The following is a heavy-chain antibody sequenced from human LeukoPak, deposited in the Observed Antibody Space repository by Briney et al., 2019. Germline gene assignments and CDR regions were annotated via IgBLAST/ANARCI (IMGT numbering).Heavy chain of an antibody. CDR1: GGSISSYY. Sequence: ETLSLTCTVSGGSISSYYWSWIRQPPGKGLERIGYIYYSGCTNYNPSLKSRVTISVDTSKNQFSLKLSSVTAADTAVYYCARHARVSNLAVAGIDYWGQGTLVTVSS. CDR3: ARHARVSNLAVAGIDY. CDR2: IYYSGCT. V-gene: IGHV4-59*08. J-gene: IGHJ4*02. D-gene: IGHD6-13*01.